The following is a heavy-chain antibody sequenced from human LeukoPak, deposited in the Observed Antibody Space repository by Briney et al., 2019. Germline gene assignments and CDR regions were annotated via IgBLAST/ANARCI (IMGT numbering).Heavy chain of an antibody. D-gene: IGHD4-17*01. CDR1: GGSISSYY. V-gene: IGHV4-59*12. CDR2: IYYSGST. J-gene: IGHJ4*02. Sequence: SETLSLTCTVSGGSISSYYWSWIRQPPGKGLEWIGYIYYSGSTNYNPSLKSRVTISVDTSKNQFSLKLSPVTAADTAVYYCARSDGDYSDYWGQGTLVTVSS. CDR3: ARSDGDYSDY.